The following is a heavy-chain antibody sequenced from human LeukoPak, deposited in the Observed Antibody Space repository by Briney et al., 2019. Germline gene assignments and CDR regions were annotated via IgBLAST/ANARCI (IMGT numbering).Heavy chain of an antibody. Sequence: ASVKVSCKASGGTFSSYAISWVRQAPGQGLEWMGGIIPIFGTANYAQKFQGRVTITTDESTSTAYMELSSLRSEDTAVYYCAKGGGTAPLYYYYYYYMDVWGKGTTVTVSS. CDR1: GGTFSSYA. D-gene: IGHD2-15*01. J-gene: IGHJ6*03. V-gene: IGHV1-69*05. CDR3: AKGGGTAPLYYYYYYYMDV. CDR2: IIPIFGTA.